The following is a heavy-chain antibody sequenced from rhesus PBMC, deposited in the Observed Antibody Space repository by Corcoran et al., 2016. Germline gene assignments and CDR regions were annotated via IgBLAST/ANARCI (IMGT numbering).Heavy chain of an antibody. Sequence: EVQLVESGGGLVQPGGSLRLSCATSGFTFSTYGMHWVRQAPGKGLEWVAVISYDGSKKYYADSVKYRFTISRDNSKNMLYLKMNNLKLEDTAVYYCARDYPYSWNLGYFDYWGQGVLVTVSS. CDR3: ARDYPYSWNLGYFDY. CDR2: ISYDGSKK. CDR1: GFTFSTYG. V-gene: IGHV3-54*02. J-gene: IGHJ4*01. D-gene: IGHD1-1-1*01.